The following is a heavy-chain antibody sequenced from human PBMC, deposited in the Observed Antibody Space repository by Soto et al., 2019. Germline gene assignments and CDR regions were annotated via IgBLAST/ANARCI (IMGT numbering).Heavy chain of an antibody. J-gene: IGHJ4*02. CDR3: ASRDPGTSVDY. CDR1: GGSFTSNNW. V-gene: IGHV4-4*02. D-gene: IGHD1-7*01. Sequence: SETLSLTCAVSGGSFTSNNWWTWVRQPPGQGLEWIGEIYRTGSANYNPSLQRRVTISLDKSENQFSLKVTSLTAADTAVYYCASRDPGTSVDYWGQGTLVTVSS. CDR2: IYRTGSA.